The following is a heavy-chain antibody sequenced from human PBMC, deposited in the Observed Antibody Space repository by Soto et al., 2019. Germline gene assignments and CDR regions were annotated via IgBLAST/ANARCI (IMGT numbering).Heavy chain of an antibody. CDR1: GYSFTSYL. V-gene: IGHV5-51*01. CDR3: ARKGDMIAPHGVDY. J-gene: IGHJ4*02. CDR2: IYPGDSDT. D-gene: IGHD3-22*01. Sequence: LXFSCNCSGYSFTSYLIGWVLQMPGKGLEWMGIIYPGDSDTRYSPSFQGQVTISADKSISTAYLQWSGLKASDTAMYYCARKGDMIAPHGVDYWGQGTLVTVSS.